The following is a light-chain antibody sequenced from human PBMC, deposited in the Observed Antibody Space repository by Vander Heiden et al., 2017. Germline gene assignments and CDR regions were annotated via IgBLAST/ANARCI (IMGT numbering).Light chain of an antibody. CDR1: SGHSSYA. V-gene: IGLV4-69*01. J-gene: IGLJ1*01. Sequence: QLVLTQSPPASASLGASVPLTCNRSSGHSSYAIAWHQQHPEKGPRDLMKLNSDGSHSKGEVIPVRFSGSSSVADRYLTISSLQAEDEADYYCPTWGTGTVYVFGTGTKVTVL. CDR2: LNSDGSH. CDR3: PTWGTGTVYV.